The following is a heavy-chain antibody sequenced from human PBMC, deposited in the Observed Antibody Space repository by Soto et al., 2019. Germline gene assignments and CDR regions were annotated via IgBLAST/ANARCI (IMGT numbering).Heavy chain of an antibody. J-gene: IGHJ4*02. V-gene: IGHV3-11*01. Sequence: GGSLRLSCAASGFTFSDYYMSWIRQAPGKGLEWVSYISSSGSTIYYADSVKGRFTISRDNAKNSLYLQMNSLRAEDTAVYYCASQSSGYYYYFDYWGQGTLVTVSS. D-gene: IGHD3-22*01. CDR2: ISSSGSTI. CDR3: ASQSSGYYYYFDY. CDR1: GFTFSDYY.